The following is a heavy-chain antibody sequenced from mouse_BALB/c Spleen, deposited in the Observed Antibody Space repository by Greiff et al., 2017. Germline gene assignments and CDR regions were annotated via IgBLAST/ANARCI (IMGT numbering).Heavy chain of an antibody. D-gene: IGHD2-1*01. Sequence: EVQLVESGTVLARPGASVKMSCKASGYTFTSYWMHWVKQRPGQGLEWIGAIYPGNSDTSYNQKFKGKAKLTAVTSTSTAYMELSSLTNEDSAVYYCTRGDYGNYEGAWFAYWGQGTLVTVSA. CDR3: TRGDYGNYEGAWFAY. CDR1: GYTFTSYW. V-gene: IGHV1-5*01. CDR2: IYPGNSDT. J-gene: IGHJ3*01.